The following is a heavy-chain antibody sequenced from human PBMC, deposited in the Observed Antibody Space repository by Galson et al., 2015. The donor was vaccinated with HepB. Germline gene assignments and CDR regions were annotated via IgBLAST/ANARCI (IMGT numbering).Heavy chain of an antibody. D-gene: IGHD6-19*01. CDR1: GFTFSSHA. J-gene: IGHJ4*02. CDR3: AKAGWGFIDY. CDR2: ISCDGSKR. Sequence: SLRLSCAASGFTFSSHAMHWVRQAPGKGLEWLAVISCDGSKRYYADSVKGRFTISRDNPKNTLYLQLNSLRDEDTAMYYCAKAGWGFIDYWGQGTLVAVSS. V-gene: IGHV3-30*18.